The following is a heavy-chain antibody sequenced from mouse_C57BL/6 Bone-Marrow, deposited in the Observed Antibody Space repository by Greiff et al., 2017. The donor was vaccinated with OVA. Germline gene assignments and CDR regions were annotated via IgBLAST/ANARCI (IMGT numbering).Heavy chain of an antibody. CDR3: ARWGGSCGSSSYAMDY. Sequence: VQLQQSGAELVRPGASVKLSCKASGYTFTDYYINWVKQRPGQGLEWIARIYPGSGNTYYNEKFKGKATLTAEKSSSTAYMQLSSLTSEDSAVYFCARWGGSCGSSSYAMDYWGQGTSVTVSS. D-gene: IGHD1-1*01. V-gene: IGHV1-76*01. J-gene: IGHJ4*01. CDR1: GYTFTDYY. CDR2: IYPGSGNT.